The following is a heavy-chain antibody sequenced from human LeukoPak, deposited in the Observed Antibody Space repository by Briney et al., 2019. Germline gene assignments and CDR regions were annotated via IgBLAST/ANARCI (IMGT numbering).Heavy chain of an antibody. D-gene: IGHD6-13*01. CDR2: KSYDGSNK. V-gene: IGHV3-30*04. CDR1: GFTFSSYA. J-gene: IGHJ5*02. Sequence: GGSLRLSCAASGFTFSSYAMHWVRQAPGKGLEWVAVKSYDGSNKYYADSVKGRFTISRDNSKNTLYLQMNSLRAEDTAVYYCARGSRRGGIAAAGNWFDPWGQGTLVTVSS. CDR3: ARGSRRGGIAAAGNWFDP.